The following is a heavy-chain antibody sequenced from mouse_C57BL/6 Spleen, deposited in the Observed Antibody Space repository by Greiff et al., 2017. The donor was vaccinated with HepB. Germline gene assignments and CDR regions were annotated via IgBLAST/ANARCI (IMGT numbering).Heavy chain of an antibody. Sequence: EVQLQQSGPELVKPGASVKIPCKASGYTFTDYNMDWVKQSHGKSLEWIGDINPNNGGTIYNQKFKGKATLTVDKSSSTAYMELRSLTSEDTAVYYCAREEAYYDYDEGFAYWGQGTLVTVSA. CDR2: INPNNGGT. CDR1: GYTFTDYN. J-gene: IGHJ3*01. V-gene: IGHV1-18*01. D-gene: IGHD2-4*01. CDR3: AREEAYYDYDEGFAY.